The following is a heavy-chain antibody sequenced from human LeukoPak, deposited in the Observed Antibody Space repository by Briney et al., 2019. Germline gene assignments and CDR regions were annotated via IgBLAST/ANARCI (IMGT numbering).Heavy chain of an antibody. D-gene: IGHD2-15*01. Sequence: ASVKVSCKASGYTFTSYGISWVRQAPGQGLEWMGWISAYNGNTNYAQKLQGRVTMTTDTSTSTAYMELRSLRSDDTAVYYCARDLGRRCSGGSCNYYSNYMDVWGKGTTVTISS. V-gene: IGHV1-18*01. CDR1: GYTFTSYG. CDR2: ISAYNGNT. CDR3: ARDLGRRCSGGSCNYYSNYMDV. J-gene: IGHJ6*03.